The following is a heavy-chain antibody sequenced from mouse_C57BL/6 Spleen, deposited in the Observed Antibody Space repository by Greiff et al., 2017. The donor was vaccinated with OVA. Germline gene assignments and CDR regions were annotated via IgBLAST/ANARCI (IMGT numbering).Heavy chain of an antibody. Sequence: QVQLQQPGAELVKPGASVKLSCKASGYTFTSYWMHWVKQRPGQGLEWLGMIHPNSGSTNYNEKFKSKATLTVDKSSSTAYMQLSSLTSEDSAVYYCARDGYYPLDYWGQGTTLTVSS. D-gene: IGHD2-3*01. CDR1: GYTFTSYW. J-gene: IGHJ2*01. V-gene: IGHV1-64*01. CDR2: IHPNSGST. CDR3: ARDGYYPLDY.